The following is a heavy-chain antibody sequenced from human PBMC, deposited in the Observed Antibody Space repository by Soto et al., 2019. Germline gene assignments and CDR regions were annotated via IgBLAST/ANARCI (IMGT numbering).Heavy chain of an antibody. D-gene: IGHD6-19*01. V-gene: IGHV1-3*01. J-gene: IGHJ4*02. Sequence: QVQLVQSGPEVKKTGASVKVSCRASGYFFTSYAIHWVRQAPGPRLEWLGWINAANGHTKYSQNFQCRVIITRDTSANTVYMEVSSLKSGDTAAYYCARGSIAVAGRNQLDYWGQGTRVTVFS. CDR2: INAANGHT. CDR3: ARGSIAVAGRNQLDY. CDR1: GYFFTSYA.